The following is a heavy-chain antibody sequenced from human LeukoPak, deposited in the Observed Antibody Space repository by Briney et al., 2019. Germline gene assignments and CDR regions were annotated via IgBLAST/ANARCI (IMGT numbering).Heavy chain of an antibody. V-gene: IGHV4-34*01. CDR3: ARRYYYNLGSFPFDF. CDR1: GGPFSGYF. J-gene: IGHJ4*02. D-gene: IGHD3-10*01. CDR2: IHNSGTT. Sequence: SETLSLTCAVSGGPFSGYFWSWIRQSSGKVLEWIGEIHNSGTTNYNPSLNSRVTISEDTSKNQFYLNLSSVTAADTAVYYCARRYYYNLGSFPFDFWGQGTLVTVSS.